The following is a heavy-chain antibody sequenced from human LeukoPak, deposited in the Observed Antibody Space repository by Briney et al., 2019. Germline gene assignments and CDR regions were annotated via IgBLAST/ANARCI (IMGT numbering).Heavy chain of an antibody. V-gene: IGHV1-69*13. J-gene: IGHJ6*02. D-gene: IGHD6-6*01. CDR3: ARDLEQLVHYYYYGMDV. CDR2: IIPIFGTA. Sequence: SVKVSCKASGYTFTSYAISWVRQAPGQGLEWMGGIIPIFGTANYAQKFQGRVTITADESTSTAYMELSSLRSEDTAVYYCARDLEQLVHYYYYGMDVWGQGTTVTVSS. CDR1: GYTFTSYA.